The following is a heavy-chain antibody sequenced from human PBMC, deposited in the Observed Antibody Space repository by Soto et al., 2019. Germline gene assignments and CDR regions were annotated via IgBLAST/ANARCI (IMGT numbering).Heavy chain of an antibody. Sequence: ASVKVSCKTSGYTFTRNGISWVRQAPGQGLEWMGWISPKSGSIKYAQKFQGRVIMTTDTSTSTAYMELRSLRSDDTAGYYCVKDRDSNSWPSRDVWGPGTTVTVSS. J-gene: IGHJ6*02. D-gene: IGHD3-22*01. CDR2: ISPKSGSI. V-gene: IGHV1-18*01. CDR1: GYTFTRNG. CDR3: VKDRDSNSWPSRDV.